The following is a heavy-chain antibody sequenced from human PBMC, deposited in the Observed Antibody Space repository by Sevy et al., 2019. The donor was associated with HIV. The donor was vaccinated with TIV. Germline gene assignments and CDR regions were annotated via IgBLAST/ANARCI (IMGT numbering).Heavy chain of an antibody. V-gene: IGHV6-1*01. CDR2: TYYRSKWYS. CDR3: VRYRSGYYWYFDL. J-gene: IGHJ2*01. Sequence: SQTLSLTCAISGDSVSSNSAAWTWIRQSPSRGLEWLGRTYYRSKWYSDYADSVKRRPTITPDTSKNQISLLLHSVTPEDTAVYYCVRYRSGYYWYFDLWGRGTLVTVSS. D-gene: IGHD6-19*01. CDR1: GDSVSSNSAA.